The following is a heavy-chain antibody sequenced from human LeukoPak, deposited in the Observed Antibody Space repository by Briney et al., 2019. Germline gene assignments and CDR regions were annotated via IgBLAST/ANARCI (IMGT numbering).Heavy chain of an antibody. CDR2: FFSSGST. Sequence: PSETLSLTCIVSGGSIDIYFWHWIRQPAGKGLEWIGRFFSSGSTNYNPSLKSRVTISVDTSKNQFSLKLSSVTAADTAVYYCARGSPYYYGSGSYFDVFDYWGQGTLVTVSS. D-gene: IGHD3-10*01. V-gene: IGHV4-4*07. J-gene: IGHJ4*02. CDR3: ARGSPYYYGSGSYFDVFDY. CDR1: GGSIDIYF.